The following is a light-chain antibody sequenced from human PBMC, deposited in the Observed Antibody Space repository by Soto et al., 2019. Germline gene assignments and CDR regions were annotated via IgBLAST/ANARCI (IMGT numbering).Light chain of an antibody. CDR1: QSLLHSNGYNY. Sequence: DIVMTQSPLSLPVTPGEPASISCRSSQSLLHSNGYNYLDWYLQKPGQSPQLLIYLGSNRASGVPDRFSGSGSGTDFTLKISRVEAEDVGVYYCMQTLQTPSTFGQGPKV. V-gene: IGKV2-28*01. CDR2: LGS. J-gene: IGKJ1*01. CDR3: MQTLQTPST.